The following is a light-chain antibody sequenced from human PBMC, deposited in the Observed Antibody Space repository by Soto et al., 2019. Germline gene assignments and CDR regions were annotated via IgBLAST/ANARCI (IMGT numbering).Light chain of an antibody. CDR2: GAS. J-gene: IGKJ5*01. Sequence: EIVLTQSPGTLSLSPGERATLCCRASQSVSSSYLAWYQQKPGQAPRLLIYGASSRATGIPDRFSGSGSGTDFTLTISRLEPEDFAVYYCQQYGSSVITFGQGTRLVIK. V-gene: IGKV3-20*01. CDR1: QSVSSSY. CDR3: QQYGSSVIT.